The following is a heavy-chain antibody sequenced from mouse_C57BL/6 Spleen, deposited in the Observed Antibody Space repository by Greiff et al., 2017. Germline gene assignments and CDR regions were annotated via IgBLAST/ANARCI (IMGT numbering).Heavy chain of an antibody. CDR2: IYPGDGDT. CDR1: GYAFSSSW. Sequence: QVQLQQSGPELVKPGASVKFSCKASGYAFSSSWMNWVKQRPGKGLEWIGRIYPGDGDTNYNGKFKGKATLTADKSSSTAYMQLSSPTSEDSAVYFCARSAGYYFDYWGQGTTLTVSS. J-gene: IGHJ2*01. CDR3: ARSAGYYFDY. V-gene: IGHV1-82*01.